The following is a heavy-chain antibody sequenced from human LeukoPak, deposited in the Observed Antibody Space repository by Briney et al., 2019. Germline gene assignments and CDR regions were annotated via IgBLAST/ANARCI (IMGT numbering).Heavy chain of an antibody. V-gene: IGHV3-30*02. CDR2: IRYDGSNK. CDR3: AKDSRPNYSSSAQPDY. J-gene: IGHJ4*02. CDR1: GFTFSSYG. D-gene: IGHD6-6*01. Sequence: GGSLRLSCAASGFTFSSYGMHWVRQAPGKGLEWVAFIRYDGSNKYYADSVKGQFTISRDNSKNTLYLQMNSLRAEDTAVYYCAKDSRPNYSSSAQPDYWGQGTLVTVSS.